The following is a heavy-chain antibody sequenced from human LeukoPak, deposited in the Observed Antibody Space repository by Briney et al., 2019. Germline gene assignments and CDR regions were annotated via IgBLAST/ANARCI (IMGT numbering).Heavy chain of an antibody. CDR1: GYTFTSYY. D-gene: IGHD3-9*01. Sequence: ASVKVSCKASGYTFTSYYMHWVRQAPGQGLEWMGVINPSGGSTSYAQKFQGRVTMTRDMSTSTVYMELSSLRSEDTAVYYCAINYLDWLLFMDVWGKGTTVTVSS. V-gene: IGHV1-46*01. J-gene: IGHJ6*03. CDR2: INPSGGST. CDR3: AINYLDWLLFMDV.